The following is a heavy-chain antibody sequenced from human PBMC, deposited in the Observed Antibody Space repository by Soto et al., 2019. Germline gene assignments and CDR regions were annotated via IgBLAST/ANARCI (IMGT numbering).Heavy chain of an antibody. CDR1: GFTFSSYA. Sequence: PGGSLRLSCAASGFTFSSYAMHWVRQAPGKGLEWVALISYDGSNKYYADSVKGRFTISRDNSKNTLYLQMNSLRAEDTAVYYCARAVSGSYYNLDYWGQGTLVTVSS. V-gene: IGHV3-30-3*01. CDR2: ISYDGSNK. CDR3: ARAVSGSYYNLDY. D-gene: IGHD1-26*01. J-gene: IGHJ4*02.